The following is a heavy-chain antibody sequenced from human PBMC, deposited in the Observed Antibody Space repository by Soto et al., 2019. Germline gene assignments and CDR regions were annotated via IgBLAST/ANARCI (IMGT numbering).Heavy chain of an antibody. CDR1: GDIFSGYS. CDR2: IIPIFGTT. D-gene: IGHD5-12*01. Sequence: QVQLVQSGAEVKKPGSSVKVSCKTSGDIFSGYSISWVRQAPGQGLEWMGGIIPIFGTTNYAQRFHGRGPITADQSTSTVYMELYSLKSEEQAVYYCARDLGSGYDPGDYWGQGTLVTVSS. J-gene: IGHJ4*02. CDR3: ARDLGSGYDPGDY. V-gene: IGHV1-69*12.